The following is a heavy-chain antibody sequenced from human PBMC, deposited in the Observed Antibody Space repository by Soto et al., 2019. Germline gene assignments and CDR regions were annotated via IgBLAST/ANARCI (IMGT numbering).Heavy chain of an antibody. V-gene: IGHV3-23*01. J-gene: IGHJ4*02. CDR3: AKDRYPSYGSGTYYDY. CDR2: ISGSGDNT. CDR1: GFTFSSYA. D-gene: IGHD3-10*01. Sequence: GGSLRLSCTASGFTFSSYALSWVRQAPGKGLEWVSGISGSGDNTYFADSVKGRFAISRDNSKSTLYLQMNSLTAEDTAIYYCAKDRYPSYGSGTYYDYWGQGTLVTVSS.